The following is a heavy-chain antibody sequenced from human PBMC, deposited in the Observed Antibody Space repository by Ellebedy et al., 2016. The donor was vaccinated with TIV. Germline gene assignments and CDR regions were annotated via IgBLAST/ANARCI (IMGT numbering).Heavy chain of an antibody. V-gene: IGHV1-8*01. D-gene: IGHD2-8*01. Sequence: ASVKVSXXASGYTFSNYDINWVRQAPGQGLEWMGWVSPNSGDTGYTQKFQGRVTMTRNTSINTAYLVLNSLTFDDTAVYYCARGRPSPNWGQGTLITVSS. CDR3: ARGRPSPN. CDR2: VSPNSGDT. CDR1: GYTFSNYD. J-gene: IGHJ4*02.